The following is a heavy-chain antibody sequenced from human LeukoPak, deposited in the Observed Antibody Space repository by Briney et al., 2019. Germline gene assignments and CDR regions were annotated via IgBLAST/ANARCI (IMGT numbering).Heavy chain of an antibody. CDR2: INHSGST. V-gene: IGHV4-34*01. CDR3: ARGGGPSDYASFDY. Sequence: SETLSLTCAVYGGSFSGYYWSWIRQPPGKGMGWIGEINHSGSTNYNPSLKGRVTISVDTSKNQSSLKLSSVTAADTAVYYCARGGGPSDYASFDYWGQGTLVTVSS. D-gene: IGHD5-12*01. CDR1: GGSFSGYY. J-gene: IGHJ4*02.